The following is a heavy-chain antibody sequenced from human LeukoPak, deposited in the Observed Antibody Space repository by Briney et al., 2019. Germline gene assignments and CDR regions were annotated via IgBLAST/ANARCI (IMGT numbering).Heavy chain of an antibody. CDR1: GFTFSSYA. V-gene: IGHV3-30-3*01. CDR3: ASNPRVAPPYYYYGMDV. CDR2: ISYDGSNK. J-gene: IGHJ6*02. Sequence: PGGSLRLSCAASGFTFSSYAMHWVRQAPGKGLEWVAVISYDGSNKYYADSVKGRFTISRDNSKNTLYLQMNSLRAEDTAVYYCASNPRVAPPYYYYGMDVWGQGTTVTVSS. D-gene: IGHD2-15*01.